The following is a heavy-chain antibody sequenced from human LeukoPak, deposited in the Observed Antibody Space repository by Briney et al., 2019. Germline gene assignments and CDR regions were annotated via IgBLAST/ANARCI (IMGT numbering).Heavy chain of an antibody. Sequence: GGSLRLSCAASGFTVRSYDMHWVRQVAGKGLEWVSAISTASNPHYAASVQGRFTIFRANAENSFYLQMNSLSAEDTAVYYCARELGIEGYWYFDLWGRGTLVTVSS. CDR3: ARELGIEGYWYFDL. CDR2: ISTASNP. J-gene: IGHJ2*01. D-gene: IGHD7-27*01. CDR1: GFTVRSYD. V-gene: IGHV3-13*05.